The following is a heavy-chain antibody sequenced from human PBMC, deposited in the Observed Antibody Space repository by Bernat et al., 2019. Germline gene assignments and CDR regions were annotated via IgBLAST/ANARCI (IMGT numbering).Heavy chain of an antibody. J-gene: IGHJ6*03. D-gene: IGHD5-12*01. CDR2: ISAYNGNT. CDR3: ARDFSSGYDAYYYMDV. CDR1: GYTFTSYG. V-gene: IGHV1-18*04. Sequence: QVQLVQSGAEVKKPGASVKVSCKASGYTFTSYGISWVRQAPGQGLEWMGWISAYNGNTNYAQKLQGRVTTTTDTSTSTTYMELRSLRSDDTAVYYCARDFSSGYDAYYYMDVWGKGTTVTVSS.